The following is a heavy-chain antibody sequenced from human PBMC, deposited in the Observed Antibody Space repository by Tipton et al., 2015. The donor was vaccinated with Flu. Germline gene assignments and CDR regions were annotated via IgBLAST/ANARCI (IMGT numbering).Heavy chain of an antibody. Sequence: SLRLSCTASGFTVSNNYMSWVRRAPGKGPEWVSVIYSGDRKKSADSVKGRFTISGDNSKNTLYLQMNSLRVEDTAVYYCARVKTAAGTYAMDVWGQGTTVIVSS. CDR1: GFTVSNNY. J-gene: IGHJ6*02. CDR3: ARVKTAAGTYAMDV. V-gene: IGHV3-53*01. D-gene: IGHD1-7*01. CDR2: IYSGDRK.